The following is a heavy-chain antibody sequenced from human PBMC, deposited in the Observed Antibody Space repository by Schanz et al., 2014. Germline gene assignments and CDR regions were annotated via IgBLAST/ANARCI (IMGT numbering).Heavy chain of an antibody. D-gene: IGHD3-10*01. CDR3: VRDAGWAFGDYHGMDV. J-gene: IGHJ6*02. V-gene: IGHV1-18*01. Sequence: QVQLVQSAPEVKKPGASVKVSCKASGYSFTTYGLNWVRQAPGQGPELMGWISVYHGHTNYAEKVHGRVTMTTDTSTSTAYMELRSLISDDTAVYYCVRDAGWAFGDYHGMDVWGQGTSVTVSS. CDR2: ISVYHGHT. CDR1: GYSFTTYG.